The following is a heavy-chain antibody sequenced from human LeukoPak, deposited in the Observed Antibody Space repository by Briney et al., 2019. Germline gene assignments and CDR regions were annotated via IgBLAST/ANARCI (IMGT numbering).Heavy chain of an antibody. CDR2: ITVSGNRA. V-gene: IGHV3-23*01. J-gene: IGHJ4*02. CDR3: ATMQPFDY. CDR1: GFTFSTND. D-gene: IGHD6-13*01. Sequence: PGGSLRLSCAAYGFTFSTNDMIWVRQAPGKGLEWVSGITVSGNRAFYADSVKGRFTISRDNSKNTLYLQMNSLRAEDTALYYCATMQPFDYWGQGILVTVSS.